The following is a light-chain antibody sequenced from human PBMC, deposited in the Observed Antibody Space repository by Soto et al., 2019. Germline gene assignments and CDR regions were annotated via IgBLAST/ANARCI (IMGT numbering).Light chain of an antibody. CDR1: QSINFY. V-gene: IGKV1-5*03. CDR2: EAS. J-gene: IGKJ1*01. CDR3: QQSSDYPWT. Sequence: DIQMTQSPSTLSASVGDRVTITCRASQSINFYLAWHQQKPGKAPKLLIYEASNLESGVPSRFSGSGSGTEFTLTVSSLQPDDFATYYCQQSSDYPWTFGQGTKVDIK.